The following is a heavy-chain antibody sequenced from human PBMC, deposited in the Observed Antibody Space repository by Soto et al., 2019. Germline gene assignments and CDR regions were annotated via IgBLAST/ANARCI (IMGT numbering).Heavy chain of an antibody. CDR2: IYHSGST. Sequence: SETLSLTCAVSGYSISSGYYWGWIRQPPGKGLEWIGSIYHSGSTYYNPSLKSRVTISVDTSKNQFSLKLSSVTAADTAVYYCARAPCTSGWFCGHDAFDIWGQGRMVTVSS. V-gene: IGHV4-38-2*01. CDR1: GYSISSGYY. J-gene: IGHJ3*02. D-gene: IGHD6-19*01. CDR3: ARAPCTSGWFCGHDAFDI.